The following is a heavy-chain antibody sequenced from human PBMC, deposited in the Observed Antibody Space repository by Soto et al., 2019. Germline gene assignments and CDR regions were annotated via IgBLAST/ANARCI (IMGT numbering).Heavy chain of an antibody. CDR1: GFTFSSYA. J-gene: IGHJ5*02. Sequence: PGGSLRLSCAASGFTFSSYAMHWVRQAPGKGLEWVAVISYDGSNKYYADSVKGRFTISRDNSKNTLYLQMNSLRAEDTAVYYCAREVYSSSSGIAWFDPWGQGTLVTVSS. V-gene: IGHV3-30-3*01. D-gene: IGHD6-6*01. CDR2: ISYDGSNK. CDR3: AREVYSSSSGIAWFDP.